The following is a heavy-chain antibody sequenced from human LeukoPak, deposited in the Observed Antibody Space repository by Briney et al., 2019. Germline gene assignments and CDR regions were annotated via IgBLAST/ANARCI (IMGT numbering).Heavy chain of an antibody. J-gene: IGHJ4*02. Sequence: PWGSLRLSCAASGFTFSSYTMNWVSQAPGKGLEWVSSITSSSSYIYYADSVMGRFTISRDNANNSLYLQMNSLRAEDTAVHYCARHVVAVGFDYWGQGTLVTVSS. CDR2: ITSSSSYI. CDR1: GFTFSSYT. CDR3: ARHVVAVGFDY. V-gene: IGHV3-21*01. D-gene: IGHD3-22*01.